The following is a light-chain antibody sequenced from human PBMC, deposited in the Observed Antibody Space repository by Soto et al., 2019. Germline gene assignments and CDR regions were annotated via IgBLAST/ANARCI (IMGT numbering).Light chain of an antibody. CDR2: AAS. J-gene: IGKJ4*01. CDR1: QSVSNY. V-gene: IGKV1-39*01. CDR3: QQTYSFPLT. Sequence: DIQMAQSPSSLSASVGDRVTITCRASQSVSNYLSWYQQKAGRAPKLLIYAASSLQSGVPSRFSGGGSGKDFTLAISSLQTEDFATYYCQQTYSFPLTFGGGPKVYSK.